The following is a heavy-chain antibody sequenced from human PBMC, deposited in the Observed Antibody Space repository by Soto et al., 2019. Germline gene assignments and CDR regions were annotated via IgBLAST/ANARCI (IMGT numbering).Heavy chain of an antibody. V-gene: IGHV1-8*01. CDR3: ARGLYSSSWYYYYYYGLDV. D-gene: IGHD6-13*01. CDR2: MNPNSGNT. Sequence: GASVKVSCKASGYTFTSYDINWVRQATGQGLEWMGWMNPNSGNTGYAQKFQGRVTMTRNTSISTAYMELSSLRSEDTAVYYCARGLYSSSWYYYYYYGLDVWGQGTTVTVSS. J-gene: IGHJ6*02. CDR1: GYTFTSYD.